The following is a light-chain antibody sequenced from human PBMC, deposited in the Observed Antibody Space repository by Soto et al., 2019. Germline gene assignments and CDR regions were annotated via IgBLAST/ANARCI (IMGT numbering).Light chain of an antibody. Sequence: EIVLTQSPGTLSLSPGERATLSCRASQSVSSSYLAWYQQKPGQAPRLLIYGASSRATGIPDRFSGSGSGTDFTLTISRLEPEDFAVYYCQQYGTSQGIFGPGTEVDIK. CDR1: QSVSSSY. CDR2: GAS. J-gene: IGKJ3*01. V-gene: IGKV3-20*01. CDR3: QQYGTSQGI.